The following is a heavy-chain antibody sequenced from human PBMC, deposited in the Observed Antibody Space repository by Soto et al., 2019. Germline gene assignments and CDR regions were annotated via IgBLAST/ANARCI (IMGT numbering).Heavy chain of an antibody. Sequence: GWSLRLSCAASGFTFSSYGMHLVRQAPGKGLEWGAFISYDGSNKYYADSVKGRFTISRDNSKNTLYLQMNSLRAEDTAVYYCAKDRRYHEEVFEYWGKGTLVTVS. CDR1: GFTFSSYG. D-gene: IGHD2-15*01. V-gene: IGHV3-30*18. J-gene: IGHJ4*02. CDR2: ISYDGSNK. CDR3: AKDRRYHEEVFEY.